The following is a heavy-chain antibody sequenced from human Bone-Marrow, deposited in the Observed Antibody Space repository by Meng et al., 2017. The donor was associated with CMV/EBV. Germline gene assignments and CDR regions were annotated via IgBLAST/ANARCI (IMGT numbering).Heavy chain of an antibody. J-gene: IGHJ4*02. D-gene: IGHD6-13*01. V-gene: IGHV3-21*01. CDR3: ARVVAAAGLDY. CDR1: GFTFSNYR. Sequence: GGSLRLSCEASGFTFSNYRMHWVRQAPGKGLEWVSSISSSSSYIYYADSVKGRFTISRDNAKNSLYLQMNSLRAEDTAVYYCARVVAAAGLDYWGQGTLVTVSS. CDR2: ISSSSSYI.